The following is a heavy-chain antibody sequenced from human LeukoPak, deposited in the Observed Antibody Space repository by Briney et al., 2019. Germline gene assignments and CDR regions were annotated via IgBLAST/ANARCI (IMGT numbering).Heavy chain of an antibody. CDR3: AGGYGDYDYYFDY. CDR1: GGTFSSYA. V-gene: IGHV1-69*04. J-gene: IGHJ4*02. D-gene: IGHD4-17*01. Sequence: GASVKVSCKASGGTFSSYAISWVRQAPGQGLEWMGRIIPILGIANYAQKFQGRVTITADKSTSTAYMELSSLRSEDTAVYYCAGGYGDYDYYFDYWGQGTLVTASS. CDR2: IIPILGIA.